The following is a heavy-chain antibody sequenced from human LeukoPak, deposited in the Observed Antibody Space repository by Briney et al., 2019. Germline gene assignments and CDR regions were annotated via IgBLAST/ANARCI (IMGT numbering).Heavy chain of an antibody. Sequence: PGGSLRLSCAASGFTFSSYAMHWVRQAPGKGLEWVAVISYDGSNKYYADSVKGRFTIPRDNSKNTLYLQMNSLRAEDTAVYYCAKDLLRIYGMDVWGQGTTVTVSS. D-gene: IGHD1-26*01. J-gene: IGHJ6*02. V-gene: IGHV3-30-3*01. CDR1: GFTFSSYA. CDR2: ISYDGSNK. CDR3: AKDLLRIYGMDV.